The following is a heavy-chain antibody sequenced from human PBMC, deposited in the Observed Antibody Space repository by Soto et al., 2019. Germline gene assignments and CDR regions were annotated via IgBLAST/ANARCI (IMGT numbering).Heavy chain of an antibody. D-gene: IGHD2-2*01. CDR2: ISGSGGST. CDR3: AIKGGYCSSTSCWD. CDR1: GFTFSSYA. V-gene: IGHV3-23*01. Sequence: GGSLRLSCAASGFTFSSYAMSWVRQAPGKGLEWVSAISGSGGSTYYADSVKGRFTISRDNSKNTLYLQMNSLRAEDTAVYYCAIKGGYCSSTSCWDWGQGTLVTVSS. J-gene: IGHJ4*02.